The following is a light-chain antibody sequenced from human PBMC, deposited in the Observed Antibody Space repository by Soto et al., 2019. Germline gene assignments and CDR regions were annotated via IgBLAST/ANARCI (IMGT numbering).Light chain of an antibody. J-gene: IGKJ3*01. V-gene: IGKV3-11*01. Sequence: EIVLTQSPATLSLSPGDRATLSCRASQNVRTYLGWYQQKPGQAPRLLIYDASTRATGIPARFSGSGSGTAVSLTISSIQPEDFAFYYCQQRATWPPYTFGPGTKVDIK. CDR2: DAS. CDR1: QNVRTY. CDR3: QQRATWPPYT.